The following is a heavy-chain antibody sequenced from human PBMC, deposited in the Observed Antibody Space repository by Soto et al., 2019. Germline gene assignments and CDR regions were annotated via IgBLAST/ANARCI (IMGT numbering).Heavy chain of an antibody. D-gene: IGHD3-10*01. CDR1: GFTFSSYG. CDR3: AKDHYYGSGSPDY. Sequence: GGSLRLSCAASGFTFSSYGMHWVRQAPGKGLEWVAVISYDGSNKYYADSVKGRFTISRDNSKNTLYLQMNSLRAEDTAVYYCAKDHYYGSGSPDYWGQGTLVTVSS. CDR2: ISYDGSNK. J-gene: IGHJ4*02. V-gene: IGHV3-30*18.